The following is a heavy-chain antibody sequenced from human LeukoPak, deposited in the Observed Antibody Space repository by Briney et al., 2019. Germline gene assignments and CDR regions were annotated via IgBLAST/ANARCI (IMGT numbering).Heavy chain of an antibody. CDR3: ARAPSYGLTDYNMDV. CDR2: INSDGTST. D-gene: IGHD3-10*01. Sequence: GGSLRLSCAASGFTFSSYWMHWVRQVPGKGLVWVSRINSDGTSTTYADSVKGRFTISRDNSKNTLYLQVNSLRADDTAVYYCARAPSYGLTDYNMDVWGQGTTVTVSS. J-gene: IGHJ6*02. CDR1: GFTFSSYW. V-gene: IGHV3-74*01.